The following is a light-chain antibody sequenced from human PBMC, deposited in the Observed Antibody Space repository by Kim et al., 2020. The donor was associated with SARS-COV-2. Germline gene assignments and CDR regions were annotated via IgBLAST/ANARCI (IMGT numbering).Light chain of an antibody. CDR3: AAWDDSLNGRNCV. J-gene: IGLJ3*02. CDR1: SSNIGSNT. V-gene: IGLV1-44*01. Sequence: QSVLTQPPSASGTPGQWVTIFCSGSSSNIGSNTVSWYQQLPGTAPKLLIYNNNQRPSGVPDRFSGSKSGTSASLAISGLQSEDEADYYCAAWDDSLNGRNCVFGGGTQLTVL. CDR2: NNN.